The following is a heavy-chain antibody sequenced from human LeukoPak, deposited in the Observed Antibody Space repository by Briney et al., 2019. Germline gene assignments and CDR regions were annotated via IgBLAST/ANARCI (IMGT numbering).Heavy chain of an antibody. Sequence: SVKVSCKASGGTFSSYAISWVRQAPGQGLEWMGGIIPIFGTANYAQKFQGRVTITADESTSTVYMELSSLRSEDTAVYYCARRLGLRWDLQAFDIWGQGTLVTVPS. V-gene: IGHV1-69*13. CDR2: IIPIFGTA. D-gene: IGHD2-21*01. CDR3: ARRLGLRWDLQAFDI. J-gene: IGHJ3*02. CDR1: GGTFSSYA.